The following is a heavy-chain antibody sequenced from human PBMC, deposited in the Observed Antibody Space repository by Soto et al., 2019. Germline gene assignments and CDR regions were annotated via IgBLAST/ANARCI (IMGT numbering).Heavy chain of an antibody. CDR2: IYWDDDK. J-gene: IGHJ4*02. CDR3: AHRGSYYGSGSYYKGYYFDY. D-gene: IGHD3-10*01. V-gene: IGHV2-5*02. CDR1: GFSLSTSGVG. Sequence: SCPTLVNPTQTLTLTCTFSGFSLSTSGVGVGWIRQPPGKALEWLALIYWDDDKRYSPSLKSRLTITKDTSKNQVVLTMTNMDPVDTATYYCAHRGSYYGSGSYYKGYYFDYWGQGTLVTVSS.